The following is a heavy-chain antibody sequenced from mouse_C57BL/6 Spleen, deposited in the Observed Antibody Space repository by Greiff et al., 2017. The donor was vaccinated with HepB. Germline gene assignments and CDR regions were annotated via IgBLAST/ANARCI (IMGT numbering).Heavy chain of an antibody. Sequence: QVQLQQPGAELVKPGASVKLSCKASGYTFTSYWMHWVKQRPGQGLEWIGMIHPNSGSTNYNEKFKSKATLTVDKSSSTAYMQLSSLTSEDSAVYYSARGGYYDYPYAMDYWGQGTSVTVSS. CDR2: IHPNSGST. V-gene: IGHV1-64*01. CDR3: ARGGYYDYPYAMDY. CDR1: GYTFTSYW. J-gene: IGHJ4*01. D-gene: IGHD2-4*01.